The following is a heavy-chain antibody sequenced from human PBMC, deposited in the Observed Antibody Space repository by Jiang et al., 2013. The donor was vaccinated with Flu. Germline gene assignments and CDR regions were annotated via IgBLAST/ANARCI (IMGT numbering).Heavy chain of an antibody. CDR1: GGSITGGSYS. Sequence: GPGLVKASQTLSLACAVSGGSITGGSYSWNWVRQPPGKGLEWIGHVFSSGRTSYNVSLKSRVVMSLEMSKNQFSLRLTSVTAADTAVYFCARMPWDLLTRPRDYEYGMDVVGPRDHGHRLL. D-gene: IGHD3-9*01. V-gene: IGHV4-30-4*07. CDR3: ARMPWDLLTRPRDYEYGMDV. CDR2: VFSSGRT. J-gene: IGHJ6*02.